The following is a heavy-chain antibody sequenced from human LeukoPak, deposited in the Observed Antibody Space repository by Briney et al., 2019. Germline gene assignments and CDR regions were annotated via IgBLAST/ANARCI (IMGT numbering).Heavy chain of an antibody. V-gene: IGHV3-48*04. Sequence: GGSLRLSCAASGFTFRNYAMHWVRQAPGKGLEWISYISSSSGTIIHYADSVKGRFTISKDNAKNSLYLQMNSLRAEDTAVYYCARGPRRDGYNDIFDYWGQGTLVTVSS. CDR1: GFTFRNYA. J-gene: IGHJ4*02. CDR2: ISSSSGTII. D-gene: IGHD5-24*01. CDR3: ARGPRRDGYNDIFDY.